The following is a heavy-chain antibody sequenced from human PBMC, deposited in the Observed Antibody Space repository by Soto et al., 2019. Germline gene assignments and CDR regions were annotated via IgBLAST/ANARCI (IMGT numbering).Heavy chain of an antibody. Sequence: SQTPSLTGSVSGGSINRYFYSWIQQPPGKGWEWIGYIYYGGSTNYTPSLKSRVTISVDTSKNQFSLKLSSVSAADTAVYYCARDRYSSSWWGAFDIWGQGTMVTVSS. D-gene: IGHD6-13*01. CDR1: GGSINRYF. V-gene: IGHV4-59*01. CDR3: ARDRYSSSWWGAFDI. CDR2: IYYGGST. J-gene: IGHJ3*02.